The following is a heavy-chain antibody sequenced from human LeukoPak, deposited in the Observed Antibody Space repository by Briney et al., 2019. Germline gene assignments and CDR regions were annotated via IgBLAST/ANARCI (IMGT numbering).Heavy chain of an antibody. Sequence: ASVKVSCKASGGTFSSYVINWVRQAPGQGLEWMGGIIPLFGTTMYAQKFQDRVTLTADESTSTAYMELSSLRSEDTAVYYCASHIVGYCSSASCYFAYWGQGNLVTVSS. V-gene: IGHV1-69*13. D-gene: IGHD2-2*01. CDR2: IIPLFGTT. J-gene: IGHJ4*02. CDR1: GGTFSSYV. CDR3: ASHIVGYCSSASCYFAY.